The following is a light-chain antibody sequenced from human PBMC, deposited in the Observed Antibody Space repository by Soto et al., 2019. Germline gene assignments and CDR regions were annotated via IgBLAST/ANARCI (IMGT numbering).Light chain of an antibody. CDR2: GAS. J-gene: IGKJ1*01. CDR3: QQYGSSGT. CDR1: QSVSSN. V-gene: IGKV3-20*01. Sequence: ELVRTQSPATLSVSPGERATLSCRASQSVSSNLAWYKQKPGQAPSLLIYGASNRATGIPDRFSGSGSGTDFTLTISRLEPEDFAVYYCQQYGSSGTFGQGTKVDIK.